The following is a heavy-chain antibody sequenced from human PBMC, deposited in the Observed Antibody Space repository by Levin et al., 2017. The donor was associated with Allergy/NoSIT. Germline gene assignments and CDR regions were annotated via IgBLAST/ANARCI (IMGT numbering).Heavy chain of an antibody. Sequence: GSLRLSCTVSGGSISSYYWSWIRQPPGKGLEWIGYIYYSGSTNYNPSLKSRVTISVDTSKNQFSLKLSSVTAADTAVYYCARHEGSSSWEYYFDYWGQGTLVTVSS. CDR3: ARHEGSSSWEYYFDY. V-gene: IGHV4-59*08. CDR2: IYYSGST. CDR1: GGSISSYY. D-gene: IGHD6-13*01. J-gene: IGHJ4*02.